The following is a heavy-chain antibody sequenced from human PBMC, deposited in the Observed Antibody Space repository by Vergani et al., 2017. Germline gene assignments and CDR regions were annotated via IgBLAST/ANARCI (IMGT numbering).Heavy chain of an antibody. V-gene: IGHV4-30-2*01. CDR2: IFQSGSP. Sequence: QVQLHESGPGLVKPSQTLSLTCTVSGGSITSGSFYWSWIRQPPGRGLQWIGHIFQSGSPDYNASLKSRVNISLDKSKNHFSLSLSSVTAADTAVYYCVRRNNVVRETDYFDYWGQGILVTVSS. CDR1: GGSITSGSFY. J-gene: IGHJ4*02. CDR3: VRRNNVVRETDYFDY. D-gene: IGHD3-10*01.